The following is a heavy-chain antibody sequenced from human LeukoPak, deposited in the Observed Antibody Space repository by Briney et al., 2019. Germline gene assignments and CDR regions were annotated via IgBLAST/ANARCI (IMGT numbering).Heavy chain of an antibody. V-gene: IGHV4-61*08. CDR2: IYHSGST. J-gene: IGHJ4*02. D-gene: IGHD3-22*01. CDR3: AREVYYYDSSGYYPNYFDY. CDR1: GASVSSSGYY. Sequence: SETLSLTCTVSGASVSSSGYYWSWIRQPPGKGLEWIGYIYHSGSTNYNPSLKSRVTISVDTSKNQFSLKLSSVTAADTAVYYCAREVYYYDSSGYYPNYFDYWGQGTLVTVSS.